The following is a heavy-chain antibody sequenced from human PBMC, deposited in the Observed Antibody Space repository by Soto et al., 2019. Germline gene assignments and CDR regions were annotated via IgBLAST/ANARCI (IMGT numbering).Heavy chain of an antibody. J-gene: IGHJ4*02. V-gene: IGHV3-30*18. CDR1: GFTFSSYG. CDR3: AKDREAMIDY. Sequence: GGSLRLSCAASGFTFSSYGMHWVRQAPGKGLEWVAVISYDGSNKYYADSVKGRFTISRDNSKNTLYLQMNSLRAEDTAVYYCAKDREAMIDYWGQGTLVTVSS. CDR2: ISYDGSNK. D-gene: IGHD5-18*01.